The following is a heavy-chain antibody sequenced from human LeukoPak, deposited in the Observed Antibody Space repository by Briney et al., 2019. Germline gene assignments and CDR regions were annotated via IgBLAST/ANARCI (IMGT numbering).Heavy chain of an antibody. V-gene: IGHV3-7*01. CDR2: IKQDGSEK. D-gene: IGHD3-22*01. J-gene: IGHJ5*02. CDR3: ARGYDRGSNWFDP. CDR1: GFTFDDYG. Sequence: PGGSLRLSCAASGFTFDDYGMSWVRQAPGKGLEWVANIKQDGSEKYYVDSVKGRFTISRDNAKNSLYLQMNSLRAEDTAVYYCARGYDRGSNWFDPWGQGTLVTVSS.